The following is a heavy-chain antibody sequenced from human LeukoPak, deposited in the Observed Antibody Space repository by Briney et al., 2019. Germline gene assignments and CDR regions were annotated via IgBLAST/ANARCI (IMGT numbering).Heavy chain of an antibody. CDR1: GGSISSYY. J-gene: IGHJ3*02. CDR3: ARGGARYCSGGSCFRYDAFDI. Sequence: PSETLSLTCTVSGGSISSYYWSWIRQPPGKGLEWIGYIYYSGSTNYNPSLKSRVTISVDTSKNQFSLKLSSVTAADTAVYYCARGGARYCSGGSCFRYDAFDIWGQGTMVTVSS. V-gene: IGHV4-59*12. D-gene: IGHD2-15*01. CDR2: IYYSGST.